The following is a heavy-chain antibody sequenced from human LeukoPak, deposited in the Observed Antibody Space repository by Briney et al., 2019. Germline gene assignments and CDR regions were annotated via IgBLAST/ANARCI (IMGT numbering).Heavy chain of an antibody. Sequence: ASVKLSCKASGYTFNTFDINWVRQATGQGPEWLGWVNPDNDKTVYAPKFQGRVSISSNNSINTAYMEFSGLKSDDTAVYYCARGRRLRGVTPRPIYYYYYMDVWGGGTTVTVSS. CDR2: VNPDNDKT. J-gene: IGHJ6*03. CDR1: GYTFNTFD. V-gene: IGHV1-8*03. D-gene: IGHD3-10*01. CDR3: ARGRRLRGVTPRPIYYYYYMDV.